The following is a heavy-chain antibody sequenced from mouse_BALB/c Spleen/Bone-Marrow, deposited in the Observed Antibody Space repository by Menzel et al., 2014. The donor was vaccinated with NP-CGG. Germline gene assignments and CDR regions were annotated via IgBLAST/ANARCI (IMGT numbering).Heavy chain of an antibody. Sequence: QVQLKQSGPELVKLGASVKISCRASGYVFSSSWMNWVKQRPGQGLEWIGRIYPEDGDTNYNGQFKDKATLTADKTSSTAYMQISSLTSVDPAVYFCARRRTFITSVVDFFDVWGAGTTVTISS. CDR1: GYVFSSSW. D-gene: IGHD1-1*02. J-gene: IGHJ1*01. CDR3: ARRRTFITSVVDFFDV. V-gene: IGHV1-82*01. CDR2: IYPEDGDT.